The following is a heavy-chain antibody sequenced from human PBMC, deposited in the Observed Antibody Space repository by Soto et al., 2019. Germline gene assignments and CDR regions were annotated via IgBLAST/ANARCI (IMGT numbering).Heavy chain of an antibody. D-gene: IGHD6-19*01. CDR1: GFTFSSYG. J-gene: IGHJ3*02. CDR2: IWYDGSNK. CDR3: ARDAAGTPPPDAFDI. Sequence: QVQLVESGGGVVQPGRSLRLSCAASGFTFSSYGMHWVRQAPGKGLEWVAAIWYDGSNKYYADSVKGRFTISRDNSKNTLYLQMNSLRAEDTAVYYCARDAAGTPPPDAFDIWGQGTMVTVSS. V-gene: IGHV3-33*01.